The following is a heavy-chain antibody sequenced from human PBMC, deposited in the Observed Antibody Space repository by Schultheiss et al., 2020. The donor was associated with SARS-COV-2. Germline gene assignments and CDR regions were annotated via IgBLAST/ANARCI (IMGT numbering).Heavy chain of an antibody. Sequence: GESLKISCAASGFTFSSYEMNWVRQAPGKGLEWVSYISSSGSTIYYADSVKGRFTVSRDNAKNSLYLQMNSLRAEDTAVYYCAKVDGQIFGVAVDYWGQGTLVTVSS. CDR1: GFTFSSYE. J-gene: IGHJ4*02. CDR3: AKVDGQIFGVAVDY. D-gene: IGHD3-3*01. V-gene: IGHV3-48*03. CDR2: ISSSGSTI.